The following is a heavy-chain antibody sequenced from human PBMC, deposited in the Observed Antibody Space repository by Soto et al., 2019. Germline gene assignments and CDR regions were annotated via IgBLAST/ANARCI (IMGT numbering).Heavy chain of an antibody. CDR2: ISAYNGNT. CDR1: GYTFTSYG. J-gene: IGHJ6*02. V-gene: IGHV1-18*04. CDR3: ARDLGLTISLYYYYYYGMDV. D-gene: IGHD3-3*01. Sequence: ASVKVSCKASGYTFTSYGISWVRQAPGQGLEWMGWISAYNGNTNYAQKLQGRVTMTTDTSKSTAYMELRSLRSDDTAVYYCARDLGLTISLYYYYYYGMDVWGQGTTVTVSS.